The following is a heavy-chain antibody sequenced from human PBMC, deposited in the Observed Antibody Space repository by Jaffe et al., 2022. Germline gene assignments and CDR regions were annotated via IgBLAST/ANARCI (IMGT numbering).Heavy chain of an antibody. Sequence: QVQLVQSGAEVKKPGASVKVSCKASGYTFTSYYMHWVRQAPGQGLEWMGIINPSGGSTSYAQKFQGRVTMTRDTSTSTVYMELSSLRSEDTAVYYCARPSIPDDMITFGGVIAAPFDYWGQGTLVTVSS. J-gene: IGHJ4*02. D-gene: IGHD3-16*02. V-gene: IGHV1-46*01. CDR1: GYTFTSYY. CDR3: ARPSIPDDMITFGGVIAAPFDY. CDR2: INPSGGST.